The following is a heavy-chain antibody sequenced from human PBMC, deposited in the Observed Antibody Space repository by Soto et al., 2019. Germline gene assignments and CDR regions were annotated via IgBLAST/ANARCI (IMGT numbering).Heavy chain of an antibody. J-gene: IGHJ4*02. Sequence: AETLSLTCTVSGGSISSYYWSWIPQPPGKGLEWIGYIYYSGSTNYNPSLQSRVTISVDTSKNQFSLKLSSVTAADTAVYYCAGVRLGELSYWGQGTLVTVS. CDR3: AGVRLGELSY. CDR2: IYYSGST. D-gene: IGHD3-16*02. CDR1: GGSISSYY. V-gene: IGHV4-59*01.